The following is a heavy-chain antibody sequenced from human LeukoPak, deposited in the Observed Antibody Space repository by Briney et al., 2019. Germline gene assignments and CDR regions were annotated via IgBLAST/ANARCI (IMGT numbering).Heavy chain of an antibody. CDR1: GYTFTSYG. Sequence: ASVKVSCKASGYTFTSYGISWVRQAPGQGLEWMGWISAYNGNTNYAQKLQGRVTMTTDTSTSTAYMELRSLRSDDTAVYYCARGVKGYYYDSSGYYLDYFDYWGQGTLATVSS. CDR3: ARGVKGYYYDSSGYYLDYFDY. J-gene: IGHJ4*02. D-gene: IGHD3-22*01. V-gene: IGHV1-18*01. CDR2: ISAYNGNT.